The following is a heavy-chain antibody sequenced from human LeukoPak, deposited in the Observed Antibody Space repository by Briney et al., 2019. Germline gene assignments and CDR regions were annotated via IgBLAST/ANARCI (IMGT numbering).Heavy chain of an antibody. Sequence: SGPTLVHPTQTLTLTCTFSGFSLSTSGVGGGWIRQPPGKALEWLALIYWNDDKRYSPSLKSRLTITKDTSKNQVVLTMTNIDPVDTATYYCAHLSRWRQLGYSSSWYSDYWGQGTLVTVSS. V-gene: IGHV2-5*01. CDR2: IYWNDDK. CDR3: AHLSRWRQLGYSSSWYSDY. D-gene: IGHD6-13*01. J-gene: IGHJ4*02. CDR1: GFSLSTSGVG.